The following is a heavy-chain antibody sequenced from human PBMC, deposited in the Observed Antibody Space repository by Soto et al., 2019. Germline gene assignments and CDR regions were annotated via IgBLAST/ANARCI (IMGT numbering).Heavy chain of an antibody. V-gene: IGHV4-59*01. CDR2: IYYTGDT. CDR1: GDSISGYY. Sequence: VQLQESGPGLVKPSETLSLTCALSGDSISGYYWSWIRQSPGKGLEWIGFIYYTGDTNYNPSLKSRVTMSVDTTKNQFSLRLSSVTAADTAVYFCAKYRRSDAEAYTFLYWGPGAPVTVSS. D-gene: IGHD2-21*01. CDR3: AKYRRSDAEAYTFLY. J-gene: IGHJ4*02.